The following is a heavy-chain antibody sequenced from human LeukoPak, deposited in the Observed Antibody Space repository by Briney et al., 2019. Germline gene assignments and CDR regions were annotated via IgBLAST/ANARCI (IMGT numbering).Heavy chain of an antibody. CDR1: GGSISSSSYY. J-gene: IGHJ4*02. V-gene: IGHV4-39*01. D-gene: IGHD5-18*01. CDR2: IYYSGST. CDR3: ARVDTAMANFDY. Sequence: SETLSLTCTVSGGSISSSSYYWGWIRQPPGKGLEWIGSIYYSGSTYYNPSLKSRVTISVDTPKNQFSLKLSSVTAADTAVYYCARVDTAMANFDYWGQGTLVTVSS.